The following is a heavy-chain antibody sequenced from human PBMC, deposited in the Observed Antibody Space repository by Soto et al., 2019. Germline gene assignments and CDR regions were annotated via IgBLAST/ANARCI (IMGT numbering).Heavy chain of an antibody. CDR2: THYSGSS. CDR1: GGSISGYF. CDR3: ARDKAGTTLNYYFGMDV. D-gene: IGHD1-7*01. Sequence: SETLSLTCTVSGGSISGYFWSWIRQPPGKGLEWIGYTHYSGSSNYNPSLKTRVTISVDTSKNQFSLKLISVTSADTALYFCARDKAGTTLNYYFGMDVWGKGTTVTGS. V-gene: IGHV4-59*01. J-gene: IGHJ6*04.